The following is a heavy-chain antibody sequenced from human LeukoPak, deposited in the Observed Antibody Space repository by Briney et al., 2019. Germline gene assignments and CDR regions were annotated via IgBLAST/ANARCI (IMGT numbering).Heavy chain of an antibody. J-gene: IGHJ6*03. Sequence: ASVKVSCKASGYTFTSYAMNWVRQAPGQGLEWMGWINTNTGNPTYAQGFTGRFVFSLDTSVSTAYLQISSLKAEDTAVYYCARGDGSGWYGLVYYYYYYMDVWGKGTTVTVSS. CDR2: INTNTGNP. CDR3: ARGDGSGWYGLVYYYYYYMDV. V-gene: IGHV7-4-1*02. D-gene: IGHD6-19*01. CDR1: GYTFTSYA.